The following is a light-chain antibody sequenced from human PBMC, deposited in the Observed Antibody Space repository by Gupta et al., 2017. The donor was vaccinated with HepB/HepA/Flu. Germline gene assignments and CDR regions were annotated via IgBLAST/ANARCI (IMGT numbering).Light chain of an antibody. Sequence: DIQLTQSPSSLSASVGDRVTITCRASQGIGSFLDWYQQKPGKAPKLLIYDASTLQSGVPSRFSGSGSGTDFTLTISSLLPEDFATYYCQQLNTYPLTFGPGTKVDVK. V-gene: IGKV1-9*01. J-gene: IGKJ3*01. CDR1: QGIGSF. CDR3: QQLNTYPLT. CDR2: DAS.